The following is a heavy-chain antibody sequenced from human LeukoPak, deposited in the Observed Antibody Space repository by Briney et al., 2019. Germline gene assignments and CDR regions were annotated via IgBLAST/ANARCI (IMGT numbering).Heavy chain of an antibody. D-gene: IGHD1-1*01. CDR2: IKQDGSEK. Sequence: GGSLRLSCAASGFTFSSYWMSWVRQAPGKGLEWVANIKQDGSEKYYVDSVKGRFTISRDNAKNSLFVQMNSLRAEDTAVYFCAKSRSGSANWALQIFDNWGQGTLVTVSS. V-gene: IGHV3-7*03. CDR3: AKSRSGSANWALQIFDN. J-gene: IGHJ4*02. CDR1: GFTFSSYW.